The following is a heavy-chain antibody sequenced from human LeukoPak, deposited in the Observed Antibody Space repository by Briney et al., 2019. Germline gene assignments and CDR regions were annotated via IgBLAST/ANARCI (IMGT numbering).Heavy chain of an antibody. Sequence: ASVKVSCKASGYTFTSYDINWVRQATGQGLEWMGWMNPNSGNTGYAQKFQGRVTMTRNTSISTAYMELSSLRSEDTAVYYCARYNYYYDTSGYYPYYFDYWGQGTLVTVSS. J-gene: IGHJ4*02. D-gene: IGHD3-22*01. CDR3: ARYNYYYDTSGYYPYYFDY. V-gene: IGHV1-8*01. CDR1: GYTFTSYD. CDR2: MNPNSGNT.